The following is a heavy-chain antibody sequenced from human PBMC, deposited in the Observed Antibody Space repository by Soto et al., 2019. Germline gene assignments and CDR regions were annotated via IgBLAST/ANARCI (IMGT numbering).Heavy chain of an antibody. CDR1: GGTFSSYA. D-gene: IGHD4-17*01. V-gene: IGHV1-69*13. CDR2: IIPIFGTA. J-gene: IGHJ4*02. Sequence: GASVKVSCKASGGTFSSYAISWVRQAPGQGLEWMGGIIPIFGTANYAQKFQGRVTITADESTSTAYMELSSLRSEDTAVYYCARSHDYGDYFDYWGQGTQVTVSS. CDR3: ARSHDYGDYFDY.